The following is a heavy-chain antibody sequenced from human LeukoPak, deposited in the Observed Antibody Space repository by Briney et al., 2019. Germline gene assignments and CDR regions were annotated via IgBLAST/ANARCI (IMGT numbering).Heavy chain of an antibody. J-gene: IGHJ4*02. Sequence: SETLSLICTIPGASISDYFWSWIRQPPGKVLGLIGYVFYSGSTTYNPSVNSRVAISIDTSRSQFSLRLSSVTAADTAVYYCASFSGSYFFDYWGPGTLVTVSS. CDR3: ASFSGSYFFDY. V-gene: IGHV4-59*01. CDR2: VFYSGST. D-gene: IGHD1-26*01. CDR1: GASISDYF.